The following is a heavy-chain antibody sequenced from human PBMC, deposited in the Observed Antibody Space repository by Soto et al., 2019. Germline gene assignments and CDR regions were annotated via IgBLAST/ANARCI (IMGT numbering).Heavy chain of an antibody. J-gene: IGHJ6*02. CDR1: GGSFSGDY. V-gene: IGHV4-34*01. CDR3: AAKGFWSGYSNHHQV. CDR2: INHSGST. Sequence: GNLSLTSAVHGGSFSGDYWSWIRQPPGKGLEWIGEINHSGSTNYNPSLKSRVTISVDTSKNQFSMKMRSVTAADTAVYYCAAKGFWSGYSNHHQVCGQGTTVTVS. D-gene: IGHD3-3*01.